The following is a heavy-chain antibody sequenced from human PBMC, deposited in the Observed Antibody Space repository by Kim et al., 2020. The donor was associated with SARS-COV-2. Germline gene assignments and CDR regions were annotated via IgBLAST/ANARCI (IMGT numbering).Heavy chain of an antibody. J-gene: IGHJ4*02. CDR3: ARDPKGDFDY. CDR2: NT. Sequence: NTNYARKLQGRVTMTADPSTSTSYMELRSLRSDDTAVYYCARDPKGDFDYWGQGTLVTVSS. V-gene: IGHV1-18*01. D-gene: IGHD3-16*01.